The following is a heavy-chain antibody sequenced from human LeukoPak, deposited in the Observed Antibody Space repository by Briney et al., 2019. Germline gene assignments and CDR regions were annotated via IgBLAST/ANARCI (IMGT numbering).Heavy chain of an antibody. J-gene: IGHJ4*02. CDR2: ISYDGSNK. D-gene: IGHD6-19*01. Sequence: GGSLRLSCAASRFTFSSYGMHWVRQAPGKGLEWVAVISYDGSNKYYADSVKGRFTISRDNSKNTLYLQMNSLRAEDTAVYYCAKDRRWLFDYWGQGTLVTVSS. CDR3: AKDRRWLFDY. V-gene: IGHV3-30*18. CDR1: RFTFSSYG.